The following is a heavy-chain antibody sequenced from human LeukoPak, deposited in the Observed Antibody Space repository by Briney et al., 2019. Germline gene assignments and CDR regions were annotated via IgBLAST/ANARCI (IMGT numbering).Heavy chain of an antibody. Sequence: GGSLRLSCAASGFTFSSYTMTWVRQAPGKGLEWVSAISASGGSPHYADSVKGRFTISRDNSKNTLYLQMNSLRAEDTAVYYCALAYCGGDCFWGQGTLVTVSS. CDR3: ALAYCGGDCF. V-gene: IGHV3-23*01. CDR2: ISASGGSP. CDR1: GFTFSSYT. J-gene: IGHJ4*02. D-gene: IGHD2-21*02.